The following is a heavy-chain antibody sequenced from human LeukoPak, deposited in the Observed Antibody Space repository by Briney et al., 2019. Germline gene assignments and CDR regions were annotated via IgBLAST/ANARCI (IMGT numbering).Heavy chain of an antibody. Sequence: GGSLRLSCAASGFTSRRYEMNWVRQAPGKGLEWIAYISSSGNTIYYSDSVKGRFTISRDNANSSLYLQMNSLSAEDTAVYYCARESSSDNDDYYHNPEYLQHWGQGTLVTVSS. J-gene: IGHJ1*01. D-gene: IGHD3-10*01. CDR1: GFTSRRYE. CDR3: ARESSSDNDDYYHNPEYLQH. V-gene: IGHV3-48*03. CDR2: ISSSGNTI.